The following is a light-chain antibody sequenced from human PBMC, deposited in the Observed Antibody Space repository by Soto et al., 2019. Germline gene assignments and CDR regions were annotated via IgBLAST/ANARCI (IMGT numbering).Light chain of an antibody. CDR2: GAS. CDR3: QQYEAVVT. CDR1: QSLTNNY. Sequence: EIVLTESPGTLSLSPGERATLSCRASQSLTNNYFAWYXQKPGRALXXLIDGASTRATGIPDRFSGSGSGTEFTLTISRLEPEDVAVDYCQQYEAVVTFGQGTKVDIK. J-gene: IGKJ1*01. V-gene: IGKV3-20*01.